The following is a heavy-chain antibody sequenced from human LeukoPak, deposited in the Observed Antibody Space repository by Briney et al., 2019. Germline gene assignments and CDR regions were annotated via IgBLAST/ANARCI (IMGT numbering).Heavy chain of an antibody. J-gene: IGHJ4*02. V-gene: IGHV4-31*03. CDR2: IHPSGML. CDR3: SRGLDSRKLGY. Sequence: SQTLSLTCTVSGASFNSDDQYWHWIRQSPGKGLEWIGSIHPSGMLYNNPSLESRVTMSRATSKNQFSRNLNSVTAADTAVYFCSRGLDSRKLGYWGQGILVTLSS. D-gene: IGHD3-22*01. CDR1: GASFNSDDQY.